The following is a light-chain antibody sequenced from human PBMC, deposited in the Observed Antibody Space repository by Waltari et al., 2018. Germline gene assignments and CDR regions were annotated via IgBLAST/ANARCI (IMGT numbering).Light chain of an antibody. CDR1: QAISNY. CDR3: HQVNGYPLT. Sequence: DIQLTQSPSFLSASVGDRVTITCRASQAISNYLTWFQQKPGKAPKLLISAASTLQSGVASRFSGSGSGTEFALTISSLQPEDSATYYCHQVNGYPLTFGGGTKVEIK. V-gene: IGKV1-9*01. CDR2: AAS. J-gene: IGKJ4*01.